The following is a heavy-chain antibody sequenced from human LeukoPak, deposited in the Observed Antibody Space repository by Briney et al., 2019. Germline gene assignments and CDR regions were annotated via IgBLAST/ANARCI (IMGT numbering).Heavy chain of an antibody. J-gene: IGHJ4*02. V-gene: IGHV7-4-1*02. D-gene: IGHD4-17*01. CDR1: GYTFSSYA. Sequence: ASVKVSCTASGYTFSSYAMNWVRQAPGQGLEWMGWINTNTGNPTYAQGFTGRFVFSLGTSVSTAYLQISSLQAEDTAVYYCARSNNDGDYLGVGFDYWGQGTLVTVSS. CDR2: INTNTGNP. CDR3: ARSNNDGDYLGVGFDY.